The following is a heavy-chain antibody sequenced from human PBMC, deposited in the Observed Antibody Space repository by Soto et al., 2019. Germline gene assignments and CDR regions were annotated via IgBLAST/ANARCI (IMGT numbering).Heavy chain of an antibody. CDR1: GYTFTSYG. V-gene: IGHV1-18*04. CDR2: ISAYNGNT. CDR3: ARDEAAAGLYYYGMDV. J-gene: IGHJ6*02. D-gene: IGHD6-13*01. Sequence: GASVKVSCKASGYTFTSYGISWVRQAPGQGLEWMGWISAYNGNTNYAQKLQGRVTMTTDTPTSTAYMELRSLRSDETAVYYCARDEAAAGLYYYGMDVWGQGTTVTVSS.